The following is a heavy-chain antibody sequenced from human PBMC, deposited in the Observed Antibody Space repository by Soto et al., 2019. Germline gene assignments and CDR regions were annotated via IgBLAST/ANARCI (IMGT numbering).Heavy chain of an antibody. V-gene: IGHV4-39*01. D-gene: IGHD3-10*01. Sequence: SETLSLTCIVSGASIDSSSHYWGWIRQPPGKGLEWIGSIYYSGRTYYNPSLNSRVTISVDTSKNQFSLKLSSVTAADTAVYYCVRLRLVFILYYYGPAFDIWGPGPLVT. J-gene: IGHJ3*02. CDR2: IYYSGRT. CDR3: VRLRLVFILYYYGPAFDI. CDR1: GASIDSSSHY.